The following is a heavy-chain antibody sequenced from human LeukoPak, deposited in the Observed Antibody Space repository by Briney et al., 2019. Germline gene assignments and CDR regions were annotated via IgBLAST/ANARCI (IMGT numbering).Heavy chain of an antibody. Sequence: SETLSLTCTVSGGSISSYYWSWIRQPAGKGLEWIGRIYTSGSTNYNPSLKSRVTMSVDTSKNQFSLKLSSVTAADTAVYYCARGSVAYCSGGSCYEDYWGRGTLVTVSS. CDR3: ARGSVAYCSGGSCYEDY. CDR2: IYTSGST. V-gene: IGHV4-4*07. D-gene: IGHD2-15*01. J-gene: IGHJ4*02. CDR1: GGSISSYY.